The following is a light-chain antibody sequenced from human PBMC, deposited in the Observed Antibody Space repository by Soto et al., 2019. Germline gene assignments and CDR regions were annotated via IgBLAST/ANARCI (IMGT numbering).Light chain of an antibody. Sequence: DIQMTHSPSSLSASVGDRVTITCRSSQSISSYLNWYQQKPGKAPKLLIYAASSLQSGVPSRFSGSGSGTDFTLTISSLEPEDFAVYYCQQGSNWPLTFGGGTKVDI. CDR2: AAS. J-gene: IGKJ4*01. CDR1: QSISSY. V-gene: IGKV1-39*01. CDR3: QQGSNWPLT.